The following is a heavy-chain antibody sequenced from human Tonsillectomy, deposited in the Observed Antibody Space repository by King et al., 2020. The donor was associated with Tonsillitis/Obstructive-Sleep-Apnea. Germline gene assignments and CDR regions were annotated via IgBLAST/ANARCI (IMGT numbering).Heavy chain of an antibody. CDR3: AGLSSTAPNWYQVVDDPFDV. Sequence: VQLVESGAEVKKPGESLKISCKASGYNFAAYWIAWVRQMPGKGLEWMGIIYPGDSATTYSPSFRGQVTISADKSISTAYLQWSGLRASDSAMFYCAGLSSTAPNWYQVVDDPFDVWGRGTLITVSS. CDR1: GYNFAAYW. CDR2: IYPGDSAT. J-gene: IGHJ3*01. D-gene: IGHD1-1*01. V-gene: IGHV5-51*01.